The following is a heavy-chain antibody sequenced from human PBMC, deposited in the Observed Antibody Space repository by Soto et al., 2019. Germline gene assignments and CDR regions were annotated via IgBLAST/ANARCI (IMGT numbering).Heavy chain of an antibody. D-gene: IGHD3-3*01. Sequence: PGGSLRLSCAASGFTFSSYWMSWVRQAPGKGLEWVANIKQVGGEKYYVDSVKGRFTISRDNAKNSLYLQMNSLRAEDTAVYYCARGAVTYYDFWSGYSNYYYGMDVWGQGTTVTVSS. CDR1: GFTFSSYW. V-gene: IGHV3-7*01. CDR3: ARGAVTYYDFWSGYSNYYYGMDV. J-gene: IGHJ6*02. CDR2: IKQVGGEK.